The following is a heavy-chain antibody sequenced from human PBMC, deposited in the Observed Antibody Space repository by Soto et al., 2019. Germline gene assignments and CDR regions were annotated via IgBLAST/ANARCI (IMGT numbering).Heavy chain of an antibody. CDR2: ISAYNDHT. V-gene: IGHV1-18*01. J-gene: IGHJ4*02. CDR1: GYTFTSYG. CDR3: ARAYEFWSGYSNFDY. D-gene: IGHD3-3*01. Sequence: GASVKVSCKASGYTFTSYGISWVRQAPGQRLEWLGWISAYNDHTNYAQKLQDRVTMTTDTSTSTAYMELRSLRSDDTAVYYCARAYEFWSGYSNFDYWGQGTLVTVSS.